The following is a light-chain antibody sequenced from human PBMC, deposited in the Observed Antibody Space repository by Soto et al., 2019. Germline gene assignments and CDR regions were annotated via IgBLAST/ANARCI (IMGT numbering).Light chain of an antibody. CDR1: QSVSSSY. CDR3: QQYGSSSWT. Sequence: EIVLTQSPGTLSLSPGERATLSCRASQSVSSSYLAWYQQKPGQAPRLLIYGASSRATGIPDRFSGSGSWTDFPLTISRLAPEDFAVYYCQQYGSSSWTFGQGTKVEIK. CDR2: GAS. V-gene: IGKV3-20*01. J-gene: IGKJ1*01.